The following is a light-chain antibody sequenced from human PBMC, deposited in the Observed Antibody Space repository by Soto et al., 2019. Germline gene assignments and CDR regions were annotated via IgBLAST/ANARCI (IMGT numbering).Light chain of an antibody. CDR1: QSVSSNY. Sequence: EIVLTQSPGTLSSSPGERATLSCRASQSVSSNYLAWYQQKPGQAPRLLIYGASSRVSGIPDMFSGNGSGIEFTLTISRLEPEKFAVYYCQQFGSSLSRTFGGGTRVHMK. V-gene: IGKV3-20*01. CDR3: QQFGSSLSRT. J-gene: IGKJ4*01. CDR2: GAS.